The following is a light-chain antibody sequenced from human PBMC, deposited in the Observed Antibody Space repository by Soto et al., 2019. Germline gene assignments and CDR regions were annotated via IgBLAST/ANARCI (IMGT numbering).Light chain of an antibody. V-gene: IGKV3-20*01. J-gene: IGKJ1*01. CDR3: QQYGSSSWK. CDR2: GAS. Sequence: EIVLTQSPGTLSLSPGERATLSCRASQSVSSSYLAWYQQKPGQAPRLLIYGASSRATGIPDRFSGSGSGTDFTLTISRREPEDFAVYYCQQYGSSSWKFGQGTKG. CDR1: QSVSSSY.